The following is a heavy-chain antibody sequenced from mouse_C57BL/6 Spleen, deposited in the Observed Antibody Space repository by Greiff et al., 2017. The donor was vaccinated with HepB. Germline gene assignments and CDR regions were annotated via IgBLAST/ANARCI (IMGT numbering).Heavy chain of an antibody. V-gene: IGHV1-80*01. CDR3: ARELGQLRLLDY. CDR2: IYPGDGDT. J-gene: IGHJ2*01. Sequence: VQLQQSGAELVKPGASVKISCKASGYAFSSYWMNWVKQRPGKGLEWIGQIYPGDGDTNYNGKFKGKATLTADKSSSTAYMQLSSLTSEDSAVYFCARELGQLRLLDYWGQGTTLTVSS. D-gene: IGHD3-2*02. CDR1: GYAFSSYW.